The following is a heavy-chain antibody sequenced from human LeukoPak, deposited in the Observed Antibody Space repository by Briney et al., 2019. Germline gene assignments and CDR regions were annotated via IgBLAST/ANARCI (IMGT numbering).Heavy chain of an antibody. CDR2: IYSGGNT. V-gene: IGHV3-23*05. J-gene: IGHJ4*02. CDR3: ARRAGEYSHPYDY. Sequence: GGSLRLSCADSGFTFSSYAMSWVRQAPGKGLEWVSFIYSGGNTHYSDSVKGRFTISRDNSKNTLYLQMNSLRAEDTAVYYCARRAGEYSHPYDYWGQGTLVTVSS. D-gene: IGHD4-17*01. CDR1: GFTFSSYA.